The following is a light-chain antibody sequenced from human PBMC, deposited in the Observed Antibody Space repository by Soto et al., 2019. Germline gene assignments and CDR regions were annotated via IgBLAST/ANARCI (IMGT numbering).Light chain of an antibody. CDR3: QHYGSSLWT. V-gene: IGKV3-20*01. CDR2: GAS. J-gene: IGKJ1*01. CDR1: QSVSSTY. Sequence: EIVLTQSPGFLSLSPGERATLSCRASQSVSSTYLVWYQQKPGQAPRLLIYGASTRATGIPDRFSGSGSGTDFTLTISRLEPEDFAVYYCQHYGSSLWTFGQGTKVEIK.